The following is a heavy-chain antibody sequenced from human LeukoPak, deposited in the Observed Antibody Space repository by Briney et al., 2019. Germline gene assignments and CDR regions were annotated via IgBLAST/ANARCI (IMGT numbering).Heavy chain of an antibody. Sequence: SETLSLTCAVYGGAFSGYYWSWIRQPPGKGLEWIGEINHSGSTNYNPSLKSRVTISVDTPKNQFSLRLSCVTATDTPVYYCGRVGVAARRGLSYGGQGTLVTVS. J-gene: IGHJ4*02. CDR2: INHSGST. D-gene: IGHD6-6*01. CDR3: GRVGVAARRGLSY. V-gene: IGHV4-34*01. CDR1: GGAFSGYY.